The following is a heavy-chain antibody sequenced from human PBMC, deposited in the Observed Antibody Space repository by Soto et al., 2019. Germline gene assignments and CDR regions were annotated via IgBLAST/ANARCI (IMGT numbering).Heavy chain of an antibody. CDR2: IYYSGST. CDR1: GGSISSGAYY. D-gene: IGHD3-22*01. J-gene: IGHJ1*01. V-gene: IGHV4-31*03. CDR3: AIYDSSGFRGFQH. Sequence: QVQLQESGPGLVKPSQTLSLTCTVSGGSISSGAYYWSWIRQHPGKGLEWIGYIYYSGSTYYNPSLKSRVTISVDTSKNQFSLKLSSVTAADTAVYYCAIYDSSGFRGFQHWGQGTLVTVSS.